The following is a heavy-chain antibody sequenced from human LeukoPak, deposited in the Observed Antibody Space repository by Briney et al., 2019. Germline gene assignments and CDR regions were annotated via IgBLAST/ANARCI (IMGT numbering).Heavy chain of an antibody. Sequence: PGGSLRLSCAASGFSFSWYAMSWVRQAPGKGLEWVSAISGGGGGTYYTDSVKGRFTISRDNSKSTLYLQMNSLRAEDTAVYYCAKSDCSGGSCYQAFDYRGQGTLVTVSS. CDR2: ISGGGGGT. CDR1: GFSFSWYA. CDR3: AKSDCSGGSCYQAFDY. D-gene: IGHD2-15*01. J-gene: IGHJ4*02. V-gene: IGHV3-23*01.